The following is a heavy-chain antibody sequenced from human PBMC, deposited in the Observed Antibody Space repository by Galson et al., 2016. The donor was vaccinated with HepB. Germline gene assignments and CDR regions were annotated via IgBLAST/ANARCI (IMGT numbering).Heavy chain of an antibody. CDR1: GSISGGGYF. D-gene: IGHD4/OR15-4a*01. Sequence: GSISGGGYFWSWLRQHPGKGLEWIGHIYYRGGTNYNPSLKSRLTLSVDTSKNQFSLNLSSVTAADTAVYYCARVFITQVSGANSRVYYGMDFWGQGTTVTVSS. CDR3: ARVFITQVSGANSRVYYGMDF. V-gene: IGHV4-31*02. CDR2: IYYRGGT. J-gene: IGHJ6*02.